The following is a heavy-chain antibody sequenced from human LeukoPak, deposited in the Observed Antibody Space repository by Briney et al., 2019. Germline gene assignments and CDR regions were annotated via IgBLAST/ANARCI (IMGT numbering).Heavy chain of an antibody. CDR2: ISSSSSYI. Sequence: AGGSLRLSCAASGFTFSSYSMNWVRQAPGKGLEWVSSISSSSSYIYYADSVTGRFTISRDNAKNSLYLQMSSLRAEDTAVYFCARRASTERGHSYGLDYWGQGALVTVSS. J-gene: IGHJ4*02. CDR3: ARRASTERGHSYGLDY. D-gene: IGHD5-18*01. CDR1: GFTFSSYS. V-gene: IGHV3-21*01.